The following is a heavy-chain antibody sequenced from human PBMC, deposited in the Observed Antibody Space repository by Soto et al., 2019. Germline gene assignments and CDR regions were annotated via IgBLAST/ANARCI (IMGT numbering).Heavy chain of an antibody. CDR3: ARLGLQLVYYYYGMDV. V-gene: IGHV3-21*01. CDR1: ALIPRRFS. CDR2: ISSSSSYI. J-gene: IGHJ6*02. Sequence: YAGSALIPRRFSKNLGRQAPGKGLAWVSSISSSSSYIYYADSVKGRFTISRDNAKNSLYLQMKSLRAEDTAVYYCARLGLQLVYYYYGMDVWGQGTTVTVSS. D-gene: IGHD5-12*01.